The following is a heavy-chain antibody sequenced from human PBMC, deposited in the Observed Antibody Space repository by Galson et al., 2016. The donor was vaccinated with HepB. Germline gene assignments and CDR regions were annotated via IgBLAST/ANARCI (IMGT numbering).Heavy chain of an antibody. CDR1: GFTFGNYW. CDR3: STLPWKSGSEDP. D-gene: IGHD1-1*01. CDR2: ITPDGTP. Sequence: SLRLSCAASGFTFGNYWMHWVRQAPGKGLVWVSRITPDGTPKYADSVKGRFTTSRDNAKNAVYLQMNSLRAEDTAVYYCSTLPWKSGSEDPWGQGTVVTVSS. J-gene: IGHJ5*02. V-gene: IGHV3-74*01.